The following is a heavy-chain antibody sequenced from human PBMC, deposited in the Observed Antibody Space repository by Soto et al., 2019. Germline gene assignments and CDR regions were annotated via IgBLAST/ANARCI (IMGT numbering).Heavy chain of an antibody. D-gene: IGHD3-9*01. Sequence: GGSLRLSCAASGFTFSSYGMHWVRQAPGKGLEWVAVISYDGSNKYYADSVKGRFTISRDNSKNTLYLQMNSLRAEDTAVYYCAKDIFENLMAHYYYGMDVWGQGTTVTVSS. V-gene: IGHV3-30*18. CDR2: ISYDGSNK. CDR3: AKDIFENLMAHYYYGMDV. J-gene: IGHJ6*02. CDR1: GFTFSSYG.